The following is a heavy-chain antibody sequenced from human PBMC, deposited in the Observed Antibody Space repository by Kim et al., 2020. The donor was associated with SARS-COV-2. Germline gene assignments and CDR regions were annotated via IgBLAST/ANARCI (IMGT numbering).Heavy chain of an antibody. D-gene: IGHD5-18*01. CDR3: AREGAGYSYGYAGMDV. CDR1: GFTFSSYG. J-gene: IGHJ6*02. V-gene: IGHV3-33*01. Sequence: GGSLRLSCAASGFTFSSYGMHWVRQAPGKGLEWVAVIWYDGSNKYYADSVKGRFTISRDNSKNTLYLQMNSLRAEDTAVYYCAREGAGYSYGYAGMDVWGQGTTVTVSS. CDR2: IWYDGSNK.